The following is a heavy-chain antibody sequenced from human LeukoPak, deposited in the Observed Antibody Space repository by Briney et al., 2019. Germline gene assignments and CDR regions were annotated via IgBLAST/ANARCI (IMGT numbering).Heavy chain of an antibody. CDR2: ISYDGSNK. D-gene: IGHD3-3*02. V-gene: IGHV3-30-3*01. J-gene: IGHJ4*02. CDR3: ARGRITRSPGAYIFGY. Sequence: GGSLRLSCAASGFTFSSYAMHWVRQAPGKGLEWVAVISYDGSNKYYADSVKGRFTISRDNSKNTLYLQMNSLRAEDTAVYYCARGRITRSPGAYIFGYWGRGTLVTVSS. CDR1: GFTFSSYA.